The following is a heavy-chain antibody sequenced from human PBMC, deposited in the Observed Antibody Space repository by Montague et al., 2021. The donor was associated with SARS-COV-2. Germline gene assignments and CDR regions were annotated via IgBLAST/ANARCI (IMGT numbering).Heavy chain of an antibody. CDR3: ARDGCSGGSCYYNWFDP. CDR2: ISYSGST. D-gene: IGHD2-15*01. CDR1: GGSISSYY. Sequence: SETLSLTCTVSGGSISSYYWSWRRQPPGKGLEGIGYISYSGSTNYNPSLKSRVTMSVDTSKNPFSLKLNSVTAAATAVYYCARDGCSGGSCYYNWFDPWGQGTLVTVSS. J-gene: IGHJ5*02. V-gene: IGHV4-59*01.